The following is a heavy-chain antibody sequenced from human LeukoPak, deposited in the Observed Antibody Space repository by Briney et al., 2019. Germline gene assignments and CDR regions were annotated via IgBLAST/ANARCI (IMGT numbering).Heavy chain of an antibody. CDR1: GASSRHN. Sequence: SETLSLTCTISGASSRHNWSWIRQPPGKGLEWIGDIYYSGSTKYNPSLKSRVTISVDASKNQFSLKLTPVTAADTAVYYCASLDGGYSEAVGHWGQGTLVTVSS. J-gene: IGHJ4*02. CDR2: IYYSGST. V-gene: IGHV4-59*11. D-gene: IGHD4-23*01. CDR3: ASLDGGYSEAVGH.